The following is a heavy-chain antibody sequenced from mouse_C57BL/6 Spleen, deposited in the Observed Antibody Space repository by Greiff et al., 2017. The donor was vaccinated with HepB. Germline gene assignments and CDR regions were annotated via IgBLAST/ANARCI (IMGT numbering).Heavy chain of an antibody. V-gene: IGHV1-26*01. J-gene: IGHJ1*03. D-gene: IGHD1-1*01. CDR1: GYTFTDYY. CDR3: ARSEYYGSSWYFDV. CDR2: INPNNGGT. Sequence: EVQLQQSGPELVKPGASVKLSCKASGYTFTDYYMNWVKQSHGKSLEWIGDINPNNGGTSYNQKFKGKATLTVDQSSSTAYMELRSLTSEDSAVYYCARSEYYGSSWYFDVWGTGTTVTVSS.